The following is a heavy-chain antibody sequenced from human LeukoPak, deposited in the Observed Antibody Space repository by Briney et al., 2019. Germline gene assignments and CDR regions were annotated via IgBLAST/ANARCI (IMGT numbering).Heavy chain of an antibody. CDR2: MRTSSTYI. CDR3: VRDFAFGFCNTTTCRYPFDS. CDR1: GFNFRGYN. V-gene: IGHV3-21*06. D-gene: IGHD3-16*01. Sequence: GGSLRLSCAASGFNFRGYNMNCVCEGPGKGVGWVSSMRTSSTYIYYADSIKGRFTISRDDARSLLYLQMDSLRAEDTAVYYCVRDFAFGFCNTTTCRYPFDSWGQGTLVTVSS. J-gene: IGHJ4*02.